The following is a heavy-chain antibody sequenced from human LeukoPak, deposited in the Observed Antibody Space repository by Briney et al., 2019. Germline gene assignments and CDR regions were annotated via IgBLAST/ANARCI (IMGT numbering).Heavy chain of an antibody. CDR1: GFIFDSYA. CDR3: ARDHAPGI. CDR2: ISGSTRNI. V-gene: IGHV3-23*01. D-gene: IGHD7-27*01. Sequence: GGSLGLSCVASGFIFDSYAMSWVRQAPGKGLEWASAISGSTRNIYYADSVKGRFTISRDNSKNTLYLQMNSLRVEDTAVYYCARDHAPGIWGQGTMVSVSS. J-gene: IGHJ3*02.